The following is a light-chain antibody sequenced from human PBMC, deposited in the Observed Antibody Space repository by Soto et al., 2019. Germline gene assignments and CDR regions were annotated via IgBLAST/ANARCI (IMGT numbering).Light chain of an antibody. CDR3: QQYIDWPPGT. CDR1: QSVSSS. J-gene: IGKJ1*01. Sequence: EIVVTQSPATLSVSPGERVTLSCRASQSVSSSLAWYQQKPGQAPRLLIYDTSTWAAGISARFSGSGSGTEFTLTISSRQSDDFAVYYCQQYIDWPPGTFGQGTAVEIK. CDR2: DTS. V-gene: IGKV3-15*01.